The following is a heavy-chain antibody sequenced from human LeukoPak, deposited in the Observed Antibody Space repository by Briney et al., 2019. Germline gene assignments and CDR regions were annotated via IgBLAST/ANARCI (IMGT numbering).Heavy chain of an antibody. CDR1: GYTFTDYY. Sequence: ASVKVSCMASGYTFTDYYMHWVRQAPEQGLEWMGWINPNSGGTCSAQKFQGWVTMTRDTSISAAYMELSRLTSDDTAVYYCARANALHCSSTSCLFDYWGQGTLVTVSS. CDR3: ARANALHCSSTSCLFDY. J-gene: IGHJ4*02. V-gene: IGHV1-2*04. D-gene: IGHD2-2*01. CDR2: INPNSGGT.